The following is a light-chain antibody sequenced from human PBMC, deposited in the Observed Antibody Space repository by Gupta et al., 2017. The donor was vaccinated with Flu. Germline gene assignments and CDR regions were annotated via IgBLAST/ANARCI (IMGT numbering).Light chain of an antibody. CDR3: QQYKSSPVT. J-gene: IGKJ3*01. CDR2: DTF. CDR1: QNIDNY. Sequence: PSSLSASVGDRITITCRASQNIDNYLLWFQQGPGKAPKPLIYDTFILQSGVPSRFRGSGYGTDFSLTITGLQPEDFAIYYCQQYKSSPVTFGQGTKVDVE. V-gene: IGKV1-16*01.